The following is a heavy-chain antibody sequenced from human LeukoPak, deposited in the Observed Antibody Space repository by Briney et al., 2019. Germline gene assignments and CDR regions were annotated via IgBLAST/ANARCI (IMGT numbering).Heavy chain of an antibody. CDR3: AAGSTNCYSCGWFDP. CDR2: ISTNSDYI. J-gene: IGHJ5*02. Sequence: GGSLRRSCAASRFTFSQYSMNWVRQAPGKGLEWVSSISTNSDYIYYTDSVRGRFTISRNNAKNSLYLQMNSLRAEDTAVYYCAAGSTNCYSCGWFDPWGQGTLVTVSS. CDR1: RFTFSQYS. V-gene: IGHV3-21*01. D-gene: IGHD2-2*01.